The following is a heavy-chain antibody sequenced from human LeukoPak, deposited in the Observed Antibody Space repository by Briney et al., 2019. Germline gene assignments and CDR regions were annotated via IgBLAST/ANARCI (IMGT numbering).Heavy chain of an antibody. V-gene: IGHV3-33*01. D-gene: IGHD1-26*01. CDR3: ASSGSCRCDY. CDR2: IWYDGSNK. J-gene: IGHJ4*02. CDR1: GFTFSSYG. Sequence: PGGSLRLSCAASGFTFSSYGMHWVRQAPGKGLEWVAVIWYDGSNKYYADSVKGRFTISRDNSKNTLYLQMNSLRDEDTAVYYCASSGSCRCDYWGQGTLVTVSS.